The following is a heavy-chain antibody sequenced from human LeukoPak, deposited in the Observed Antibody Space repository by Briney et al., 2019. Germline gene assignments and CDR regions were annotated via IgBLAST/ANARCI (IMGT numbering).Heavy chain of an antibody. V-gene: IGHV1-2*02. Sequence: ASVKVSCKASGYSFTGYYMHWVRQAPGQGLEWMGWINPNTGDTNHAQKFQGRVTMTRDTSISTAYMELSRLRSDDTAVYYCARAHGAIFGVVITTLFDYWGQGTLVTVSS. D-gene: IGHD3-3*01. J-gene: IGHJ4*02. CDR1: GYSFTGYY. CDR2: INPNTGDT. CDR3: ARAHGAIFGVVITTLFDY.